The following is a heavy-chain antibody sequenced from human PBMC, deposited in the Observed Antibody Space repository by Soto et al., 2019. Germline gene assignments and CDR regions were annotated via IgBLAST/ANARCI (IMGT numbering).Heavy chain of an antibody. D-gene: IGHD3-9*01. CDR1: GLTFSSYA. V-gene: IGHV3-23*01. Sequence: GGSLRLCCAACGLTFSSYAMSWVRQAPGKGLEWVSAISGSGGSTYYADSVKGRFTISRDNSKNTLYLQMNSLRAEDTAVYYCAKDPDYDILTGYPKPAPVDYWGQGTLVTVSS. CDR3: AKDPDYDILTGYPKPAPVDY. J-gene: IGHJ4*02. CDR2: ISGSGGST.